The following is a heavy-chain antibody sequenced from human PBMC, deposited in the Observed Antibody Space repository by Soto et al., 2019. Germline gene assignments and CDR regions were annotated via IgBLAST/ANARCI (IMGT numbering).Heavy chain of an antibody. CDR1: GYTFSDYY. CDR3: ASHYDMWSGYLSPVDY. Sequence: QVQLVESGGDLVKPGGSLRLSCAASGYTFSDYYMSWIRQAPGKGLEWISYIDTSGTKIYYADSVKGRFNITRDNAKNSLYLEMNSLRGEDTAVYYCASHYDMWSGYLSPVDYWGQGTLVTVSS. CDR2: IDTSGTKI. D-gene: IGHD3-3*01. J-gene: IGHJ4*02. V-gene: IGHV3-11*01.